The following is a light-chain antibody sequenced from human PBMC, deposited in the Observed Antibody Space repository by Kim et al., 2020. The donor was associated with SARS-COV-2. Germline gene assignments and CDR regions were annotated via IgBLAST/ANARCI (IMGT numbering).Light chain of an antibody. CDR2: DDN. J-gene: IGLJ2*01. V-gene: IGLV6-57*01. CDR1: SGSIAGNY. Sequence: TVTVSCTRNSGSIAGNYVQWYQQRPGSSPTTVIYDDNQRPSGVPDRFSGSIDSSSNSASLTISGLRTEDEADYYCQSYGGSKSVVFGGGTQLTVL. CDR3: QSYGGSKSVV.